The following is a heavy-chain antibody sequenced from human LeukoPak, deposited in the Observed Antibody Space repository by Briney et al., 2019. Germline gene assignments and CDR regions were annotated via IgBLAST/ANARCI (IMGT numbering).Heavy chain of an antibody. D-gene: IGHD2-21*01. V-gene: IGHV3-30-3*01. Sequence: GGSLRLSCAASGFTFSSYSIHWVRQVPGKGLEWVAVVSYDGSSENYADSVKGQFTISRDNSKNTLYLQMNSLRAEDTAVYYCARDRVLYFYYGMDVWGQGTTVTVSS. CDR1: GFTFSSYS. J-gene: IGHJ6*02. CDR3: ARDRVLYFYYGMDV. CDR2: VSYDGSSE.